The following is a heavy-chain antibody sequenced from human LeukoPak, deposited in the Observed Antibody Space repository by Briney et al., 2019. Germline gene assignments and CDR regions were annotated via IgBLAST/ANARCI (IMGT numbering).Heavy chain of an antibody. CDR3: ARGGSSWPNDY. V-gene: IGHV1-18*01. CDR1: GYTFSSYG. D-gene: IGHD6-13*01. Sequence: ASVEVSCKASGYTFSSYGISWVRQAPGQGLEWMGWISVYNGHTNYAQKLQGRVTMTTDTSISTAYMELSRLRSDDTAVYYCARGGSSWPNDYWGQGTLVTVSS. CDR2: ISVYNGHT. J-gene: IGHJ4*02.